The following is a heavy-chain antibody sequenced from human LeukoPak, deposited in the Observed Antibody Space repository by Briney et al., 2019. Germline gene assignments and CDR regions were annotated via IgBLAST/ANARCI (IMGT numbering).Heavy chain of an antibody. V-gene: IGHV3-66*02. CDR1: GFTVSSNY. D-gene: IGHD3-3*01. Sequence: GGSLRLSCAASGFTVSSNYMSWVRQAPGKGLEWVSVIYSGGSTYYADSVKGRFTIFRDNSKNTLYLQMNSLRAEDMAVYYCARDGGLGVVIMPFDYWGQGTLVTVSS. CDR2: IYSGGST. J-gene: IGHJ4*02. CDR3: ARDGGLGVVIMPFDY.